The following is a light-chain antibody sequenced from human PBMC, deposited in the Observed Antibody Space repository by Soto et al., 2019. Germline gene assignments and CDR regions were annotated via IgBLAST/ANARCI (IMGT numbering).Light chain of an antibody. CDR3: SSYTSSSTVV. V-gene: IGLV2-18*02. CDR1: SSDVGSYNR. J-gene: IGLJ2*01. Sequence: QSALTQPPSVSGSPGQSVTISCTGTSSDVGSYNRASWYQQPPGTAPKLMIYEVSNRPSGVPDRFSGSKSGNTASLTISGLQAEDEADYYCSSYTSSSTVVFGGGTKLTVL. CDR2: EVS.